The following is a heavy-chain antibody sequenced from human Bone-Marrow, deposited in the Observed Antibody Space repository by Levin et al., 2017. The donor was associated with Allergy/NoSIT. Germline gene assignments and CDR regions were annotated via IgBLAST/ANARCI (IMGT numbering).Heavy chain of an antibody. J-gene: IGHJ4*02. CDR3: SKGGASVPRTRVFDY. CDR1: GFTFKNYA. CDR2: ISDDGHIT. V-gene: IGHV3-23*01. D-gene: IGHD1-7*01. Sequence: PGGSLRLSCAASGFTFKNYAMGWVRQAPGKGLEWVSIISDDGHITYYADSVKGRFTISRENSRNTLYLQINNLRAEDAAIYHCSKGGASVPRTRVFDYWGPGTLVTVSS.